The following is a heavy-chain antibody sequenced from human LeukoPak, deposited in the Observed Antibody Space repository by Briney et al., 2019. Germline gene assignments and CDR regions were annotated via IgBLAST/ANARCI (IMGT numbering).Heavy chain of an antibody. CDR2: IYYSGST. CDR1: GGPISSYY. D-gene: IGHD3-3*01. CDR3: ARGRSTSYYDFWSGYYTDAFDI. V-gene: IGHV4-59*01. Sequence: SETLSLTCTVSGGPISSYYWSWIRQPPGKGLEWIGYIYYSGSTNYNPSLKSRVTISVDTSKNQFSLKLSSVTAADTAVYYCARGRSTSYYDFWSGYYTDAFDIWDQGTMVTVSS. J-gene: IGHJ3*02.